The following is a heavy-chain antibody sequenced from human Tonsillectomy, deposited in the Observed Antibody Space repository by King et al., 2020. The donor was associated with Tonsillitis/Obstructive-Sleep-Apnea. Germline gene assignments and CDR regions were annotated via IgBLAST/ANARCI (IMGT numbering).Heavy chain of an antibody. V-gene: IGHV1-69*10. CDR1: GGTFSSYA. D-gene: IGHD6-13*01. J-gene: IGHJ4*02. CDR2: IIPILGIA. CDR3: ARGGQVVGYSSSWYVSVADY. Sequence: VQLVESGAEVKKPGSSVKVSCKASGGTFSSYAISWVRQAPGQGLEWMGGIIPILGIANYAQKFQGRVTITADKSTSTAYMELSSLRSEDTAVYYCARGGQVVGYSSSWYVSVADYWGQGTLVTVSS.